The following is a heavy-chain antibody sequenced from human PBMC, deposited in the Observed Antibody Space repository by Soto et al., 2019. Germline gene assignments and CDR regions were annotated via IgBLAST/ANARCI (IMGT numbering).Heavy chain of an antibody. V-gene: IGHV1-2*02. J-gene: IGHJ4*02. D-gene: IGHD2-2*01. CDR3: AGTSCSSTTCPTTY. CDR2: INPHSGGT. CDR1: GYTFTVYY. Sequence: ASVKVSCKTSGYTFTVYYIYCVLQSPLQGLEWMGWINPHSGGTDSSQKFQGRVTMTRDTSISTAYMELSRLRSDDTAVYYCAGTSCSSTTCPTTYWGQGTLVTVSS.